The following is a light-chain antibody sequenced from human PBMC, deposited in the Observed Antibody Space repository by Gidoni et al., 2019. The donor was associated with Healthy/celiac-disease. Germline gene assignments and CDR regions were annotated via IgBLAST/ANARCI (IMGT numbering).Light chain of an antibody. Sequence: AIRMTQSPSSLSASTGDRVTITCRASQGISSYLAWYQQKPGKAKLLIYAASTLQSGVPSRFSGSGSGTDFTLTISCLQSEDFATYYCQQYYSYPRTFXQXTKVEIK. J-gene: IGKJ1*01. CDR1: QGISSY. V-gene: IGKV1-8*01. CDR3: QQYYSYPRT. CDR2: AAS.